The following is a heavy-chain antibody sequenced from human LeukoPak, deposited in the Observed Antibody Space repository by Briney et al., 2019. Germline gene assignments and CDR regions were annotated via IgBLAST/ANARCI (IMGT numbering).Heavy chain of an antibody. Sequence: GGSLRLSCAASGFTFSSYAMTWVRQAPGKRLEWVANIKQDGNEKYYVDSVKGRFTISRDSAKNSLYLQMNSLRAEDTAVYYCARGGGYCSTTSCYRLDIWGQGTMVTVSS. V-gene: IGHV3-7*01. CDR2: IKQDGNEK. CDR1: GFTFSSYA. CDR3: ARGGGYCSTTSCYRLDI. J-gene: IGHJ3*02. D-gene: IGHD2-2*01.